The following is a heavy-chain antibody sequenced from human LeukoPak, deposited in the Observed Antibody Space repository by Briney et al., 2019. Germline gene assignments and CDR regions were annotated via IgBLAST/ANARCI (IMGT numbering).Heavy chain of an antibody. V-gene: IGHV3-43*01. CDR1: GFTFDDDT. Sequence: GGSLRLSCAASGFTFDDDTMHWVRQTPGRGLEWVSFITWKSHRTHYADSVKGRFTVSRDNSKDSLYLQMNSLRTEDTGLYHCASEVGYRSLGYLGQGTLSPSPQ. CDR2: ITWKSHRT. D-gene: IGHD3-3*01. J-gene: IGHJ4*02. CDR3: ASEVGYRSLGY.